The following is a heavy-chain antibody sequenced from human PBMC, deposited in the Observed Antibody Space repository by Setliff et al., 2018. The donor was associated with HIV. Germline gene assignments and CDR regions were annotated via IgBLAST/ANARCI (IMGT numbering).Heavy chain of an antibody. CDR2: INPHNGTT. V-gene: IGHV1-18*01. CDR1: GYTFTRYG. CDR3: AREPISPCLEWSFDS. Sequence: ASVKVSCKASGYTFTRYGISWVRQAPGQGLEWMGWINPHNGTTNYAQKFQGRVTMTTDTSTSTAYMELRNLRSDDTAGYYCAREPISPCLEWSFDSWGQGTLVTVSS. J-gene: IGHJ4*02. D-gene: IGHD3-3*02.